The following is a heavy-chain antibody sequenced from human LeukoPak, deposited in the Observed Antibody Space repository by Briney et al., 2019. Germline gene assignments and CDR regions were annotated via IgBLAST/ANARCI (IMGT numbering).Heavy chain of an antibody. CDR1: GFTFSSYA. D-gene: IGHD5-12*01. CDR3: ARDTATTFDY. V-gene: IGHV3-33*08. Sequence: PGGSLRLSCAASGFTFSSYAMSWVRQAPGKGLEWVAVIWYDGSNKYYADSVKGRFTISRDNSKNTLYLQMNSLRAEDTAVYYCARDTATTFDYWGQGTLVTVSS. CDR2: IWYDGSNK. J-gene: IGHJ4*02.